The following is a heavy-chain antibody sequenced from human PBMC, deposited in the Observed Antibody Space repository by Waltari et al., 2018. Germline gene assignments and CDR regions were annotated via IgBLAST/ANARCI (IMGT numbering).Heavy chain of an antibody. Sequence: VQLVQSGGGLVQPGGSQRLSCIGSGFTFGRFGRSWVRRAPGKGLEWVANIKQDGSEEYYVDSVKGRFTISRDNAKKSLYLQMNSLRVEDTAVYYCARPPPGVVADAYDYWGQGTLVTVSS. CDR1: GFTFGRFG. D-gene: IGHD2-15*01. J-gene: IGHJ4*02. CDR2: IKQDGSEE. CDR3: ARPPPGVVADAYDY. V-gene: IGHV3-7*01.